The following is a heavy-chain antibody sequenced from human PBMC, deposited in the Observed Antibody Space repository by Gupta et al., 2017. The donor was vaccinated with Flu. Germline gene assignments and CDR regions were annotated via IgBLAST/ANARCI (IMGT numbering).Heavy chain of an antibody. CDR3: AKVGARRLNNFDD. V-gene: IGHV3-48*01. CDR2: VHAIGGTI. Sequence: RQAPGKGLEWVSYVHAIGGTIYYADTVKGRFTVSRDNARNTLYLQVDRLRGEDKAVDYCAKVGARRLNNFDDWDQGTLVTVST. D-gene: IGHD3-3*01. J-gene: IGHJ4*02.